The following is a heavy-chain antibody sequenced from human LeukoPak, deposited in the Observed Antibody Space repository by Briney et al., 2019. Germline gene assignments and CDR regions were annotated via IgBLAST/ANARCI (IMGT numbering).Heavy chain of an antibody. Sequence: ASVRVSCTASGYPFTSDGITLGRQAPGQGPEWMGWISAYTGNTNYAQKFQGRVSMTTGTSTTTAYMELRSLRSDDTAVYYCARSDENSSKFDYWGQGTLVTVSS. J-gene: IGHJ4*02. V-gene: IGHV1-18*01. CDR3: ARSDENSSKFDY. CDR1: GYPFTSDG. D-gene: IGHD6-6*01. CDR2: ISAYTGNT.